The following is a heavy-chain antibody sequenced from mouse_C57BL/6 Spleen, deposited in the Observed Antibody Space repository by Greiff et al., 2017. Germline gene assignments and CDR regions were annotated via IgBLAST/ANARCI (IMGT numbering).Heavy chain of an antibody. J-gene: IGHJ2*01. V-gene: IGHV1-15*01. Sequence: QVQLKQSGAELVRPGASVTLSCKASGYTFTDYEMHWVKQTPVHGLEWIGAIDPETGGTAYNQKFKGKAILTADKSSSTAYMELRSLTSEDSAVYYCTRYGLYYGSSPLYFDYWGQGTTLTVSS. CDR1: GYTFTDYE. CDR3: TRYGLYYGSSPLYFDY. CDR2: IDPETGGT. D-gene: IGHD1-1*01.